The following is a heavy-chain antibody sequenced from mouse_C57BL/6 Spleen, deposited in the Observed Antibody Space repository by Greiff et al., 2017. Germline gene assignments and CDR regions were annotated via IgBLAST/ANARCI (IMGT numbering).Heavy chain of an antibody. D-gene: IGHD2-5*01. J-gene: IGHJ4*01. CDR2: INPYNGDT. CDR1: GYSFTGYF. Sequence: EVQLQQSGPELVKPGDSVKISCKASGYSFTGYFMNWVMQSHGKSLEWIGRINPYNGDTFYNQKFKGKATLTVDKSSSTAHMELRSLTSEDSAVYYCAREVYSNYFYAMDYWGQGTSVTVSS. V-gene: IGHV1-20*01. CDR3: AREVYSNYFYAMDY.